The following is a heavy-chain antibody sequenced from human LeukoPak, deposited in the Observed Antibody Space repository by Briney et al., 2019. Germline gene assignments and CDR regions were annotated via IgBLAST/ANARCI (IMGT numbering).Heavy chain of an antibody. D-gene: IGHD1-26*01. J-gene: IGHJ3*02. CDR1: GFTFDDYA. V-gene: IGHV3-43*02. Sequence: GGSLRLSCAASGFTFDDYAMHWVRQAPGKGLEWVSLISRDGGSTYYADSVKGRFTISRDNSKNSLYLQMNSLRTEDTALYYCAKTFRSGSYLDAFDIWGQGTMVTVSS. CDR2: ISRDGGST. CDR3: AKTFRSGSYLDAFDI.